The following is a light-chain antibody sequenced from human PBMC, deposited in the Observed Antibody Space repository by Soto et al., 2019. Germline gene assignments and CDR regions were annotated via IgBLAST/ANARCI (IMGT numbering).Light chain of an antibody. Sequence: QSVLTQPASVSGFLGQSITMSCTGSSSDVGTFNLVSWFQQHPGKAPKLLIFEGTKRPSGVSDRFSGSKSGNTASLTISGLQAEDEADYHRCSYAGTRSSWFFGTGTKLTVL. CDR1: SSDVGTFNL. V-gene: IGLV2-23*01. J-gene: IGLJ1*01. CDR2: EGT. CDR3: CSYAGTRSSWF.